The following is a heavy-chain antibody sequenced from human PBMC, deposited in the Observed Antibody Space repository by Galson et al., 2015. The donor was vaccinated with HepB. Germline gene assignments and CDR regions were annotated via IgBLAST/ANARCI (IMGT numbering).Heavy chain of an antibody. J-gene: IGHJ6*02. V-gene: IGHV3-30-3*01. CDR3: ARDLGMVVVPAAIGFGMDV. D-gene: IGHD2-2*01. CDR2: ISYDGSNK. Sequence: SLRLSCAASGFTFSSYAMHWVRQAPGKGLEWVAVISYDGSNKYYADSVKGRFTISRDNSKNTLYLQMNSLRAEDTAVYYCARDLGMVVVPAAIGFGMDVWGQGTTVTVSS. CDR1: GFTFSSYA.